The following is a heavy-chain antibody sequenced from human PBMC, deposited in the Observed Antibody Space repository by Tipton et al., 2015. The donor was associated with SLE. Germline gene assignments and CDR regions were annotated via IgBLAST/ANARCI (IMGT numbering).Heavy chain of an antibody. D-gene: IGHD2-2*01. CDR3: ARINVPTAMDFYYYYMDV. Sequence: TLSLTCTVSGGSISSSGYDWGWIRQPPGKGLEWIGSFYHSGSTYYNPSLKSRVTISVDTSKNQFSLKLSSVTAADTAQYYCARINVPTAMDFYYYYMDVWGQGTTVTVSS. J-gene: IGHJ6*03. CDR1: GGSISSSGYD. CDR2: FYHSGST. V-gene: IGHV4-39*07.